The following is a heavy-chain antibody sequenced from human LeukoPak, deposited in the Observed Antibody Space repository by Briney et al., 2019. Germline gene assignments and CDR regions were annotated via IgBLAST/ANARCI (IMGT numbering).Heavy chain of an antibody. CDR3: VRSWSAYYITPLGY. J-gene: IGHJ4*02. CDR1: GFSITRGYF. V-gene: IGHV4-38-2*01. CDR2: IYHSGSA. Sequence: PSETLSLTCAVGGFSITRGYFWGWIRQSPGKGLEWIGSIYHSGSAHYNTSLKSRVTISLDKTKNQLSLRLSSVTAADAAVYYCVRSWSAYYITPLGYWGQGILVTVSS. D-gene: IGHD3-3*01.